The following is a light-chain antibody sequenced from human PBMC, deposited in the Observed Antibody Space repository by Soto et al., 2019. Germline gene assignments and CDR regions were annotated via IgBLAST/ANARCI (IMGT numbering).Light chain of an antibody. V-gene: IGKV3-11*01. CDR2: DHS. CDR3: QQHDTWHPMFT. Sequence: EFVLTQSPATLSLSPGERATLSCRASQSFSRYLAWYQHKPGQAHRLPISDHSNRATGIPTRFSGSGSVTDFTRTISSRKPEEFAPDYRQQHDTWHPMFTVGQGTNLESK. J-gene: IGKJ2*01. CDR1: QSFSRY.